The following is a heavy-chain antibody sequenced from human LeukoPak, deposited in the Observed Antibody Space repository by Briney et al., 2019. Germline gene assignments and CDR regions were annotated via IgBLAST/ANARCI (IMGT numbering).Heavy chain of an antibody. J-gene: IGHJ4*02. D-gene: IGHD3-22*01. CDR3: ARGDSSGYYLCYFDY. CDR1: GYSISSGYY. V-gene: IGHV4-38-2*01. Sequence: SETLSLTCAVSGYSISSGYYWGWIRQPPGKGLEWIGGINHSGSTNYNPSLKSRVTISVDTSKNQFSLKLSSVTAADTAVYYCARGDSSGYYLCYFDYWGQGTLVTVSS. CDR2: INHSGST.